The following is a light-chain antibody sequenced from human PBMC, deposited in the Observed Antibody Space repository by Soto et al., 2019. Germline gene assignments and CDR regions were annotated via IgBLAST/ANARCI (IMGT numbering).Light chain of an antibody. J-gene: IGLJ1*01. CDR3: GTWDSSLSGA. V-gene: IGLV1-51*02. CDR2: ENN. Sequence: QSVLTQPPSVSAAPGQKVTISCSGSSSNIGNNYVSWYQQLPGTAPKLLIYENNKRPSGIPDRFSGSKSGTSATLGITGLQTGDEADYYCGTWDSSLSGAFGTGTKVTVL. CDR1: SSNIGNNY.